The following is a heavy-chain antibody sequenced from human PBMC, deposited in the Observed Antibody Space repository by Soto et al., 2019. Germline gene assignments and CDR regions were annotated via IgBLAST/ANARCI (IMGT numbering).Heavy chain of an antibody. D-gene: IGHD2-2*01. CDR2: VSSGIGTP. CDR1: GFAFSSYA. J-gene: IGHJ5*01. CDR3: AKAPVPGVIRRSPDS. Sequence: GGSLRLSCAASGFAFSSYAISWVRQAPGKGLEWVSSVSSGIGTPYYADFVKGRFTVSRDNSKNTVFLQMNSLSPDDTAVYYCAKAPVPGVIRRSPDSWG. V-gene: IGHV3-23*01.